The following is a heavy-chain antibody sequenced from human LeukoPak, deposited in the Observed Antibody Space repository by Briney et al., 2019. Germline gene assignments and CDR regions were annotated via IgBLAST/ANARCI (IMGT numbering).Heavy chain of an antibody. CDR3: ARARDDYSNPYYYYYGMDV. D-gene: IGHD4-11*01. J-gene: IGHJ6*02. V-gene: IGHV1-69*13. CDR1: GGTFSSYA. Sequence: GASVKVSCKASGGTFSSYAISWVRQAPGQGLEWMGGIIPIFGTANYAQKFQGRVTITADESTSTAYMELSSLRSEDTAVYYCARARDDYSNPYYYYYGMDVWGQGTTVTVSS. CDR2: IIPIFGTA.